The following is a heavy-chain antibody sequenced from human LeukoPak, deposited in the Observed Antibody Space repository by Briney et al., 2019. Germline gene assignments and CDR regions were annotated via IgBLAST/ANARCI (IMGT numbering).Heavy chain of an antibody. CDR3: ATHKDSSTGGFDY. CDR1: GGSISSYY. CDR2: IYTSGST. V-gene: IGHV4-4*07. Sequence: SETPSLTRTVSGGSISSYYWSWTRQPAGKGLEWIGRIYTSGSTNYNPSLKSRVTMSVDTSKNQFSLKLSSVTAADTAVYYCATHKDSSTGGFDYWGQGTLVTVSS. D-gene: IGHD6-13*01. J-gene: IGHJ4*02.